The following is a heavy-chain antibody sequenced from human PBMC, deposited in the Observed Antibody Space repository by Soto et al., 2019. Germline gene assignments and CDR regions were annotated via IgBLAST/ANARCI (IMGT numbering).Heavy chain of an antibody. CDR3: AREGGSSGYYVDYYYGMDV. J-gene: IGHJ6*02. D-gene: IGHD3-22*01. CDR2: IDPSDSYT. Sequence: GESLKISCKGSGYIFTSYWISWVRQMPGKGLEWMGRIDPSDSYTNYSPSFQGHVTISADKSISTAYLQWSSLKASDTAMYYCAREGGSSGYYVDYYYGMDVWGQGTTVTVSS. V-gene: IGHV5-10-1*01. CDR1: GYIFTSYW.